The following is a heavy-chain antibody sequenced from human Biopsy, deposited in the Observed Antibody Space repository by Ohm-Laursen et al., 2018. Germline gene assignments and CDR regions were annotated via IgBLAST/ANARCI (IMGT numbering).Heavy chain of an antibody. V-gene: IGHV1-2*02. Sequence: SVKVSCKASGYTFTGYHVHWVRQAPGQGLEWMGWINAKTGDTNYAQKFQGNITMTKNTSMSTAYMEMSRLRSDDTAVYYCALQSVAQMKNFDYWGQGTLVTASS. CDR2: INAKTGDT. D-gene: IGHD6-19*01. CDR3: ALQSVAQMKNFDY. CDR1: GYTFTGYH. J-gene: IGHJ4*02.